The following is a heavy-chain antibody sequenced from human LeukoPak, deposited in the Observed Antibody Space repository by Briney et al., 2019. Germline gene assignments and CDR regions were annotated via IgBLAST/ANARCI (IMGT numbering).Heavy chain of an antibody. D-gene: IGHD6-19*01. Sequence: PSETLSLTCTVSGGSISSYYWSWIRQPPGKGLEWIGYIYYSGSTNYNPSLKSRVTISVDTSKNQFSVKLSSVTAADTAVYYCAREEHSSGWYAWGQGTLVTVSS. CDR3: AREEHSSGWYA. V-gene: IGHV4-59*01. J-gene: IGHJ4*02. CDR2: IYYSGST. CDR1: GGSISSYY.